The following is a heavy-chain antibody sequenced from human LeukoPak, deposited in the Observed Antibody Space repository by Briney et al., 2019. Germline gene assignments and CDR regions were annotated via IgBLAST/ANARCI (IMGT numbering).Heavy chain of an antibody. CDR3: ARSELSCSGGSCPTRYAFDI. CDR1: GGSISSSSYY. V-gene: IGHV4-39*07. CDR2: IYYSGST. J-gene: IGHJ3*02. D-gene: IGHD2-15*01. Sequence: SETLSLTCTVSGGSISSSSYYWGWIRQPPGKGLEWIGSIYYSGSTHYSPSLKSRVTISVDTSKNQFSLKLRSVTAADTALYYCARSELSCSGGSCPTRYAFDIWGQGTVVTASS.